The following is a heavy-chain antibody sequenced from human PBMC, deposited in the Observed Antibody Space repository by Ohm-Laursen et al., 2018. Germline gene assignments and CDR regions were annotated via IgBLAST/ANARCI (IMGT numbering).Heavy chain of an antibody. Sequence: SDTLSLTYTVSGDSINNYYWSWIRQPAGKGLEWIGRMYAPGNLNYNPSLNSRVTMSVDTSRNQFYLKMTSVTAADTAVYYCVVSEIRYSFTYLADFWGQGILVTVPS. J-gene: IGHJ4*02. CDR2: MYAPGNL. CDR1: GDSINNYY. D-gene: IGHD5-18*01. CDR3: VVSEIRYSFTYLADF. V-gene: IGHV4-4*07.